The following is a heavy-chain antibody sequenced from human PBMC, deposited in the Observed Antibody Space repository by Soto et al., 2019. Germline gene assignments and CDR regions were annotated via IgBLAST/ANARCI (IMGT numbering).Heavy chain of an antibody. J-gene: IGHJ5*02. Sequence: PSETLSLTCTVSGGSISSYYWSWIRQPPGKGLEWIGYIYYSGSTNYNPSLKSRVTISVDTSKNQFSLKLSSVTAADTAVYYCATMGIAVAGTGGWFDPWGQGTLVTVS. CDR1: GGSISSYY. V-gene: IGHV4-59*01. CDR2: IYYSGST. D-gene: IGHD6-19*01. CDR3: ATMGIAVAGTGGWFDP.